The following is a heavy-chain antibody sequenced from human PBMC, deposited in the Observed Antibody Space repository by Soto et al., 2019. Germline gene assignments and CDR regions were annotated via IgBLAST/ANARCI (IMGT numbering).Heavy chain of an antibody. V-gene: IGHV3-21*01. CDR2: ISSSSSYI. CDR3: ARGPYDFWSGGYNWFDP. D-gene: IGHD3-3*01. J-gene: IGHJ5*02. CDR1: GFTFSSYS. Sequence: PGGSLRLSCAASGFTFSSYSMNWVRQAPGKGLEWVSSISSSSSYIYYADSVKGRFTISRDNAKNSLYLQMNSLRAEDTAVYYCARGPYDFWSGGYNWFDPWGQGTLVTVSS.